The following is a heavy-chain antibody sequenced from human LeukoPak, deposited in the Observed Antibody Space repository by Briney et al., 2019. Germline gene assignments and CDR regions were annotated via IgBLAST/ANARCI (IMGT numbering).Heavy chain of an antibody. J-gene: IGHJ3*02. CDR3: AKDPRDRYCSGGSCNGAFDI. CDR2: ISRSGSVI. D-gene: IGHD2-15*01. V-gene: IGHV3-48*03. CDR1: RFTFSSDE. Sequence: GSLRLSCAVSRFTFSSDEMNWVRQAPGKGLEWVSYISRSGSVIYYADSVKGRFTISRDNSKNTLYLQMNSLRAEDTAVYYCAKDPRDRYCSGGSCNGAFDIWGQGTMVTVSS.